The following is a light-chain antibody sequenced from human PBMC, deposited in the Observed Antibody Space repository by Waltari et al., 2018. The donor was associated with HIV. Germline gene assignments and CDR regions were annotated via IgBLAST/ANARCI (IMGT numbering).Light chain of an antibody. Sequence: DIVLTQSPETLSVSMGEMADIQRKSGESVLSSANTLNYFAWYQQRPGQPPTLLFSEASSRSSVVPARFTASGSRTDFTLTIDDLQADDVAVYFCQQYYSTPTFGRGTQLV. J-gene: IGKJ5*01. CDR1: ESVLSSANTLNY. V-gene: IGKV4-1*01. CDR2: EAS. CDR3: QQYYSTPT.